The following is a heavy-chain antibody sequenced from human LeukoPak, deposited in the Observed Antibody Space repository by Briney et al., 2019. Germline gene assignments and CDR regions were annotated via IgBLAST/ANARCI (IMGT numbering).Heavy chain of an antibody. J-gene: IGHJ4*02. CDR2: IRYDGNNK. V-gene: IGHV3-30*02. CDR1: GFTFRSYG. CDR3: AGGSTLDRGLVYY. D-gene: IGHD3-10*01. Sequence: GGSLRLSCAASGFTFRSYGMHWVRQGPGKGLEWVAFIRYDGNNKYYADSVKGRFTISRDNAKDSLYLQMNSLRVEDTAVYYCAGGSTLDRGLVYYWGQGTLVTVSS.